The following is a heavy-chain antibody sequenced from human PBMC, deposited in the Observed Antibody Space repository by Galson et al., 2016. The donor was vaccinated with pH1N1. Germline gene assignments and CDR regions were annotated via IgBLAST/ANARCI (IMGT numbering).Heavy chain of an antibody. J-gene: IGHJ3*01. CDR3: ARRRGDWDAFDV. V-gene: IGHV4-59*01. CDR1: GDSINGYY. CDR2: IYFSGRT. D-gene: IGHD2-21*02. Sequence: LSLTCIVSGDSINGYYWSWIRQPPGKGLEWIAYIYFSGRTNYNPSLKSRVTISVDRSKNHFSLNVNSVTAADTAVYYCARRRGDWDAFDVWGQGTMVTISS.